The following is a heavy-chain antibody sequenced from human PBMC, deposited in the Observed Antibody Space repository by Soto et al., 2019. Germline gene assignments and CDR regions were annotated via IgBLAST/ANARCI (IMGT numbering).Heavy chain of an antibody. Sequence: SETLSLTCTVSGGSVSSGSYYWSWIRQPPGKGLEWIGYIYYSGSTNYNPSLKSRVTISVDTSKNQFSLKLSSVTAADTAVYYCARRVVTAISNWFDPWGQGTLVTVSS. CDR1: GGSVSSGSYY. J-gene: IGHJ5*02. CDR3: ARRVVTAISNWFDP. D-gene: IGHD2-21*02. V-gene: IGHV4-61*01. CDR2: IYYSGST.